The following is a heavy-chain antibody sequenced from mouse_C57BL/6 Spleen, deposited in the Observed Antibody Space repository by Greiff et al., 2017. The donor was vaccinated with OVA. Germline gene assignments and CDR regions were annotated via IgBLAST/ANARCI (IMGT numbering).Heavy chain of an antibody. D-gene: IGHD2-2*01. CDR3: ARGAGYDESFDY. CDR2: IWSGGST. CDR1: GFSLTSYG. Sequence: QVQLKQSGPGLVQPSQSLSITCTVSGFSLTSYGVHWVRQSPGKGLEWLGVIWSGGSTDYNAAFISRLSISKDNSKSQVFFKMNSLQADDTAIYYCARGAGYDESFDYWGQGTTLTVSS. V-gene: IGHV2-2*01. J-gene: IGHJ2*01.